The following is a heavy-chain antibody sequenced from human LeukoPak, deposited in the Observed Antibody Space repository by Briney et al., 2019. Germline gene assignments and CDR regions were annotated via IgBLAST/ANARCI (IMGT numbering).Heavy chain of an antibody. J-gene: IGHJ5*02. Sequence: GGTLRLSCAASGFTFSSYGMSWVRQAPGKGLQWVSSISGSGGSTYYADSVQGRFTISRDNSKNTLYLQMNSLRSDDTAVYYCARRVIYYGSGSDIVSWFDPWGQGTLVTVSS. CDR2: ISGSGGST. CDR1: GFTFSSYG. CDR3: ARRVIYYGSGSDIVSWFDP. V-gene: IGHV3-23*01. D-gene: IGHD3-10*01.